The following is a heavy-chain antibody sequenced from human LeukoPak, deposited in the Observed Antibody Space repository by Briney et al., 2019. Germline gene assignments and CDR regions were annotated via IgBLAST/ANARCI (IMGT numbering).Heavy chain of an antibody. D-gene: IGHD2-8*01. Sequence: GGSLRLSCAASGFTFSDYYMSWIRQAPGKGLEWVSYISSSGSTIYYADSVKGRFTISRDNAKNSLYLQMNSLRAEDTAVYYCASWASDDIVLMVYADAFDYWGQGTLVTVSS. CDR3: ASWASDDIVLMVYADAFDY. V-gene: IGHV3-11*04. CDR1: GFTFSDYY. CDR2: ISSSGSTI. J-gene: IGHJ4*02.